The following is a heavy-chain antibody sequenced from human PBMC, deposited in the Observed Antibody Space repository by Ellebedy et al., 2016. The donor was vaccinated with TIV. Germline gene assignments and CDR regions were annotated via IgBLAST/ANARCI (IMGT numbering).Heavy chain of an antibody. CDR1: GYSFSRYH. CDR2: INPSGGGR. J-gene: IGHJ3*01. CDR3: ARTTRQVDFTRSVRGSGDAFDF. Sequence: AASVKVSCKASGYSFSRYHMHWVRQAPGQGLEWMGIINPSGGGRNYEQKFQGRITVTRDTSTSTVYMELSSLRSADTAVYYCARTTRQVDFTRSVRGSGDAFDFWGQGTVVTVSS. D-gene: IGHD3-10*01. V-gene: IGHV1-46*01.